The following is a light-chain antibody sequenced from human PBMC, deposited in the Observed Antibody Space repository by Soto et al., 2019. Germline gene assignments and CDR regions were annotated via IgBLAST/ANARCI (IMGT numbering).Light chain of an antibody. CDR1: ETVGTNY. Sequence: EVALTQSPGTLYLSPGERATLSGRASETVGTNYLAWYQQQPGQAPRLLIFDASSRATGIPERFSGSGSGTEFSLTSSRLGPEDSAVYFCHHYGYGAETFGQGTKLEI. CDR3: HHYGYGAET. CDR2: DAS. V-gene: IGKV3-20*01. J-gene: IGKJ2*01.